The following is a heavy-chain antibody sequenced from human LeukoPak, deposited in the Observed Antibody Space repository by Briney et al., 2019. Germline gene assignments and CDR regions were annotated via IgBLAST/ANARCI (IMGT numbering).Heavy chain of an antibody. V-gene: IGHV4-31*03. CDR2: IYYSGST. D-gene: IGHD3-16*02. Sequence: PSQTLSLTCTVSGGSISSGGYYWSWIRQHPGKGLEWIGYIYYSGSTYYNPSLKSRVTISVDTSKNQFSLKLSSVTAADTAVYYCARAELTFGGVITTYFDYWGQGTLVTVSS. CDR3: ARAELTFGGVITTYFDY. CDR1: GGSISSGGYY. J-gene: IGHJ4*01.